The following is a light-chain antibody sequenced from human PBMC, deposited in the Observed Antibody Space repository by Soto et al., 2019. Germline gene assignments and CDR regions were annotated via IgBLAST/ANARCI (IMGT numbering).Light chain of an antibody. CDR2: DAS. Sequence: DIQMTQSPSTLSASVGDRVTITCRASRNISSWLAWYQQKPGKAPKVLIFDASSLESGVPSRFSGSGSETAFTLTISSLQPDDFATYYCQQYITYSETFGQGTKVEIK. CDR1: RNISSW. CDR3: QQYITYSET. J-gene: IGKJ1*01. V-gene: IGKV1-5*01.